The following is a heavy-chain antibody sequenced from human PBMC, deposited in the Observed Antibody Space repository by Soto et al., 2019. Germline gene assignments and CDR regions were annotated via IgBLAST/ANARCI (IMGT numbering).Heavy chain of an antibody. J-gene: IGHJ4*02. V-gene: IGHV4-39*01. Sequence: SETLSLTCTVSGGSISSSSYYWGWIRQPPGKGLEWIGSIYYSGSTYYIPSLKSRVTISVDTSKNHFSLKLSSVTAADTAVYYCARHPMIVAATPVTDQYFDYWGQGTLVTVSS. D-gene: IGHD3-22*01. CDR3: ARHPMIVAATPVTDQYFDY. CDR2: IYYSGST. CDR1: GGSISSSSYY.